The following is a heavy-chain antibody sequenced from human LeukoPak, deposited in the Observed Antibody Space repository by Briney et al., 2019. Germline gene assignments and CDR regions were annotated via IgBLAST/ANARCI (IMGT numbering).Heavy chain of an antibody. J-gene: IGHJ6*02. CDR1: GFTVSSNY. D-gene: IGHD4-17*01. V-gene: IGHV3-53*01. CDR2: IYSGGST. CDR3: ARVSHSTVYYGMDV. Sequence: GGSLRLSCAASGFTVSSNYMSWVRQAPGKGLEWVSVIYSGGSTYYADSVKGRFTISRDNSKNTLYLQMNSLRAEDTAVYYCARVSHSTVYYGMDVWGQGTTVTVSS.